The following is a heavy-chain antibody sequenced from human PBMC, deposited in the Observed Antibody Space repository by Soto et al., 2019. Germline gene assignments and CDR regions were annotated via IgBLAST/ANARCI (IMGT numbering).Heavy chain of an antibody. J-gene: IGHJ4*01. V-gene: IGHV3-23*01. Sequence: GGYLRLSCAASGFTFNSYTMAWVRQAPRKGMEWVSFISGSGGIPSYADSVQGRFTISRDISRNTLPLQMNSLRAEDMATYYCAKARCSGNSCYVPDYWGHGSLVTVSS. CDR2: ISGSGGIP. CDR3: AKARCSGNSCYVPDY. D-gene: IGHD2-15*01. CDR1: GFTFNSYT.